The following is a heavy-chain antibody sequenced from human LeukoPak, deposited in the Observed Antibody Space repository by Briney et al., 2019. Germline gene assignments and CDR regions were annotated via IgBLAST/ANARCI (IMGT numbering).Heavy chain of an antibody. D-gene: IGHD3-16*01. V-gene: IGHV3-33*01. Sequence: PGRSLRLSCAASGFTFSSNGMHWVRQAPGKGLEWVAVIWYDGSNKYYADSVKGRFTISRDNSKNTLYLQMNSLRAEDTAVYYCARAGADSYGAFDIWGQGTMVTVSS. J-gene: IGHJ3*02. CDR3: ARAGADSYGAFDI. CDR2: IWYDGSNK. CDR1: GFTFSSNG.